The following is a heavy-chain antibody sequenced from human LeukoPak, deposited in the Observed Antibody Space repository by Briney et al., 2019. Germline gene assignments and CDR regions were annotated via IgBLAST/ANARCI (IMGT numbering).Heavy chain of an antibody. J-gene: IGHJ4*02. CDR3: AGATIFGTG. CDR1: GFTLNNYG. CDR2: IYSGGST. V-gene: IGHV3-66*02. Sequence: GGSLRLSCAASGFTLNNYGMHWVRQAPGKGLEWVSVIYSGGSTYYADSVKGRFTISRDNSKNTLYLQMNSLRAEDTAVYYCAGATIFGTGGGQGTLVTVSS. D-gene: IGHD3-3*01.